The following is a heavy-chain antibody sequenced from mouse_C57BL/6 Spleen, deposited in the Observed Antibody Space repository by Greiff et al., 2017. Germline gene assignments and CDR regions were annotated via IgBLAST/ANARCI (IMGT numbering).Heavy chain of an antibody. Sequence: QVQLQQSGAELVRPGTSVKMACKASGYTFTNYWIGWAKQRPGHGLEWIGDIYPGGGYTNYNEKFKGKATLTADKSSSTAYMQFSSLTSEDSAIYYCARWNRTGTYYFAYRGHDTTLTVPS. CDR3: ARWNRTGTYYFAY. J-gene: IGHJ2*01. V-gene: IGHV1-63*01. D-gene: IGHD4-1*01. CDR1: GYTFTNYW. CDR2: IYPGGGYT.